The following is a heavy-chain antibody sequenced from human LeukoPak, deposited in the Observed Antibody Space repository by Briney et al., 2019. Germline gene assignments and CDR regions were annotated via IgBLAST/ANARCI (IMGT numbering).Heavy chain of an antibody. CDR2: ISYDGSNK. Sequence: GGSLRLSCAASGFTFSSYGMHWVRQAPGKGLEWVAVISYDGSNKYYADSVKGRFTISRDNSKNTLYLQMNSLRAEDTAVYYCASGVTIDYWGQGTLVTVPS. CDR3: ASGVTIDY. V-gene: IGHV3-30*03. J-gene: IGHJ4*02. D-gene: IGHD3-10*01. CDR1: GFTFSSYG.